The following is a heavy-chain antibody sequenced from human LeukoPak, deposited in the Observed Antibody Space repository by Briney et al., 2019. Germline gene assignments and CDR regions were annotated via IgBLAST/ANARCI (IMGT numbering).Heavy chain of an antibody. V-gene: IGHV3-23*01. CDR1: GFTFSSYA. CDR2: IHSSGAT. CDR3: ARDRFPYGSGSGWFDP. Sequence: GGSLRLSCAASGFTFSSYAMSWVRQAPGMGLEWVSAIHSSGATCYADSVKGRFTISRDTSKNTLYLQISSLRVEDTAVYYCARDRFPYGSGSGWFDPWGQGTLVTVSS. D-gene: IGHD3-10*01. J-gene: IGHJ5*02.